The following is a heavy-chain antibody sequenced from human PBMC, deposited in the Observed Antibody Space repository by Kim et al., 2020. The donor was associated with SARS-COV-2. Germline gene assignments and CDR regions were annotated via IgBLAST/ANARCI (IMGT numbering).Heavy chain of an antibody. CDR3: ARVRYFDWSYGMDV. D-gene: IGHD3-9*01. CDR1: GYTFTGYY. J-gene: IGHJ6*02. CDR2: INPNSGGT. V-gene: IGHV1-2*04. Sequence: ASVKVSCKASGYTFTGYYMHWVRQAPGQGLEWMGWINPNSGGTNYAQKFQGWVTMTRDTSISTAYMELSRLRSDDTAVYYCARVRYFDWSYGMDVWGQGTTVTVSS.